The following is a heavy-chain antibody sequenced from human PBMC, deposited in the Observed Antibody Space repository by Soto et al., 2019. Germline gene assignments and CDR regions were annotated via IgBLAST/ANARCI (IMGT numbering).Heavy chain of an antibody. CDR2: IYYSGST. CDR1: GGSISSSSYY. CDR3: VGFWSGYYTLYNTH. Sequence: PSETLSLTCTVSGGSISSSSYYWGWIRQPPGKGLEWIGSIYYSGSTYYNPSLKSRVTISVDTSKNQFSLKLSSVTAEDTAVYYCVGFWSGYYTLYNTHWGQGTLVTVSS. V-gene: IGHV4-39*01. D-gene: IGHD3-3*01. J-gene: IGHJ4*02.